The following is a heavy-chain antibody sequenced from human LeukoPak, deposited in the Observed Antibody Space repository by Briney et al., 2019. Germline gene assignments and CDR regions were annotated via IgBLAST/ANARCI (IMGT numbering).Heavy chain of an antibody. CDR1: GGSMTNSTYY. V-gene: IGHV4-39*07. J-gene: IGHJ4*02. CDR3: ARAPSSSWSVPLRD. CDR2: IYYSGST. Sequence: SETLSLTCTVSGGSMTNSTYYWGWIRQPPGKGLEWIGSIYYSGSTYYNPSFKSRITISVDTSKNQFSLKLRSVTAADTAVYYCARAPSSSWSVPLRDWGQGTLVTVSS. D-gene: IGHD6-13*01.